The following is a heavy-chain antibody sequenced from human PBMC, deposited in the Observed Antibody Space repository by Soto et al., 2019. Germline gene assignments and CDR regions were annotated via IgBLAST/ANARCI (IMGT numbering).Heavy chain of an antibody. D-gene: IGHD2-2*01. V-gene: IGHV1-2*04. J-gene: IGHJ4*02. Sequence: ASVKVSCKASGYTFTGYYMHWVRQAPGQGLEWMGWINPNSGGTNYAQKFQGWVTMTRDTSISTAYMELSRLRSDDTAVYYCARDKRSCSSTSCSEQYYFDYWGQGTQVTVSS. CDR3: ARDKRSCSSTSCSEQYYFDY. CDR2: INPNSGGT. CDR1: GYTFTGYY.